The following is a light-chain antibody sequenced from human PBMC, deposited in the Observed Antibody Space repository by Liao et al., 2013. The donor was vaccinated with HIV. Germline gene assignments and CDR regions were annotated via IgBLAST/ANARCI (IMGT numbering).Light chain of an antibody. CDR2: YNN. CDR3: QVWDSGSGHARV. V-gene: IGLV3-21*04. Sequence: SYVLTQPPSVSVAPGKTARITCGGNNIGSKRVHWYQQRPGQAPVVVIFYNNDRPSGIPERFSGSNSGNTATLTISRVEVGDEADYYCQVWDSGSGHARVFGGGTKLTVL. CDR1: NIGSKR. J-gene: IGLJ3*02.